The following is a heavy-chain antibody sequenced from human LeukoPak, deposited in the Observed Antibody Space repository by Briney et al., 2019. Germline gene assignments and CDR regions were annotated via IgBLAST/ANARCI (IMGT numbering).Heavy chain of an antibody. CDR3: ARGRITMIVVVTWHNWFDP. CDR1: GGSFSGYY. J-gene: IGHJ5*02. V-gene: IGHV4-34*01. D-gene: IGHD3-22*01. CDR2: INHSGST. Sequence: SETLSLTCAVYGGSFSGYYWGWIRQPPGKGLEWIGEINHSGSTNYNPSPKSRVTISVDTSKNQFSLKLSSVTAADTAVYYCARGRITMIVVVTWHNWFDPWGQGTLVTVSS.